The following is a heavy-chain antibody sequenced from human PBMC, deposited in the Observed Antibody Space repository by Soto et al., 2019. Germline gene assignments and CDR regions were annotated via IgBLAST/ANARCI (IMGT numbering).Heavy chain of an antibody. CDR3: QTYDYISGSYRYRWAY. J-gene: IGHJ4*01. CDR1: GFSFSESW. V-gene: IGHV3-15*01. CDR2: ILSKPDGGRT. D-gene: IGHD3-16*02. Sequence: EVQLVESGGGLVRPGGSLRLSCVTSGFSFSESWMSWVRQAPGEGLEWVARILSKPDGGRTDYAAPVKDRFTISRDDSKNTLYLEMNSLKIEDTAVYYCQTYDYISGSYRYRWAYWGHGTLVTVAS.